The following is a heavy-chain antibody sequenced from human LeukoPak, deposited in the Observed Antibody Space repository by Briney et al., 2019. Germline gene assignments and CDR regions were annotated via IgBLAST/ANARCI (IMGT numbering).Heavy chain of an antibody. CDR1: GGSISSSSYY. J-gene: IGHJ4*02. CDR2: VYYNGGT. Sequence: SETLSLTCTVSGGSISSSSYYRGWIRQPPGKGLEWIGTVYYNGGTYYNPSLKSRVTISIDTSKNQFSLKLSSVTAADTAVYYCAREDRQVGATTPGHWGQGTLVTVSS. CDR3: AREDRQVGATTPGH. V-gene: IGHV4-39*07. D-gene: IGHD1-26*01.